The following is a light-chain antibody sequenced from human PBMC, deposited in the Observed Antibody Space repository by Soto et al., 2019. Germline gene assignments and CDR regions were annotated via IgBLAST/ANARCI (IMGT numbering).Light chain of an antibody. J-gene: IGKJ5*01. CDR2: DAY. Sequence: EGVLTQSPVTPSLSPGERATLSCRASQSFRGLLAWYQQKPGQAPGLLIYDAYNRATGIPPRFSGSGSGTDFTLTISSLEPEDSAVYYCQQRHMWPITFGQGTRLEIK. V-gene: IGKV3-11*01. CDR1: QSFRGL. CDR3: QQRHMWPIT.